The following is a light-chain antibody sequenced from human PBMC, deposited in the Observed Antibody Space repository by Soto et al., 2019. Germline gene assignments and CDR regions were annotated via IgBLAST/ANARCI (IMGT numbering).Light chain of an antibody. V-gene: IGLV2-14*01. CDR1: SSDVGDYDF. CDR3: CSFTGTSTLLV. J-gene: IGLJ2*01. CDR2: EVS. Sequence: QSVLTQPASVSGSPGQSITISCTGSSSDVGDYDFVSWYQQHPGKAPKLIIYEVSDRPSGVSHRFSGSKSGNTASLPISGVQAEDDEHDYCCSFTGTSTLLVFGGGTKLTVL.